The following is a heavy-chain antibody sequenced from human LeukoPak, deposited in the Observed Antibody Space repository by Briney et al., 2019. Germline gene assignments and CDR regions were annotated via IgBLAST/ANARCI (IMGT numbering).Heavy chain of an antibody. CDR2: ISGSGGST. Sequence: PGGSLRLSCAASGFTFSSYAMSWVRQAPGKGLEWVSAISGSGGSTYYADSVKCRVTISRDNSKKTLYLQMNSLRAEDTAVYYCAKEAYQWELLWNYFDWWGQGTLVTVSS. V-gene: IGHV3-23*01. CDR3: AKEAYQWELLWNYFDW. D-gene: IGHD1-26*01. J-gene: IGHJ4*02. CDR1: GFTFSSYA.